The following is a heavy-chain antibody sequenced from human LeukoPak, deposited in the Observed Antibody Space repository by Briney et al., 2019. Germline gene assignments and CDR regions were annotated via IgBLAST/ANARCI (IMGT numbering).Heavy chain of an antibody. J-gene: IGHJ4*02. D-gene: IGHD6-19*01. V-gene: IGHV1-8*01. CDR2: MNPNSGNT. CDR1: GYTFTSFD. CDR3: ARRSIRSSGWDD. Sequence: ASVKVSCKASGYTFTSFDINWVRQATGQGLEWMGWMNPNSGNTGYAKKLQGRVTMTRNTSISTASMELSSLRSEDAAVYYGARRSIRSSGWDDWGQGTLVTVSS.